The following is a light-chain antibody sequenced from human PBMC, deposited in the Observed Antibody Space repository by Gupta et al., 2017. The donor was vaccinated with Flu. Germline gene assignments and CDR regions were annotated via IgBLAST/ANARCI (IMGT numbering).Light chain of an antibody. V-gene: IGKV3D-15*01. J-gene: IGKJ1*01. CDR3: HQYNYWWA. CDR2: DAS. Sequence: EIVLTQSPVPLSVSPGERVTISCRASQKIFSHLAWYQQKPGQAPRLLIFDASNRATDIPARFSGSGSGTEFHLTVDNLQPEDCGVYYCHQYNYWWAFGQGTKVEI. CDR1: QKIFSH.